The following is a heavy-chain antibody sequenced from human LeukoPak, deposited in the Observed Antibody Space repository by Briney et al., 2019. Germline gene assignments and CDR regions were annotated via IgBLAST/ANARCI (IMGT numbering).Heavy chain of an antibody. CDR2: IYTSGST. V-gene: IGHV4-61*02. CDR3: ARAPSEENCSSTSCYYNWFDP. J-gene: IGHJ5*02. CDR1: GGSIGSGSYY. Sequence: PSQTLSLTCTVSGGSIGSGSYYWSWIRQPAGKGLEWIGRIYTSGSTNYNPSLKSRVTISVDTSKNQFSLKLSSVTAADTAVYYCARAPSEENCSSTSCYYNWFDPWGQGTLVTVSS. D-gene: IGHD2-2*01.